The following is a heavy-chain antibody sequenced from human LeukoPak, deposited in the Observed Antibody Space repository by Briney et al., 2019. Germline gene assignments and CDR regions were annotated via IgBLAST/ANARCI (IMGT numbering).Heavy chain of an antibody. Sequence: GGSLRLSCAASGFTFSSYAMSWVRQGPGKGLEWVSEISGSGGIRYYADSVKGRFTLSRDNSKNTVYLQMNSLRVEDTAVYYCAKGDFDCWGQGTLVTVSS. J-gene: IGHJ4*02. CDR2: ISGSGGIR. V-gene: IGHV3-23*01. CDR3: AKGDFDC. CDR1: GFTFSSYA.